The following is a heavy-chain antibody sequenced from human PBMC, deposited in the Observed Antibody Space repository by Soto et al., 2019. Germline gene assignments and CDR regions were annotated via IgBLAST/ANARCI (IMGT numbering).Heavy chain of an antibody. Sequence: QVQLQQWGAGLLKPSETLSLTCGVYGGSFSGYYWSWIRQPPGKGLEWIGEVNHSGSTNYNPSLKSRVTISVDTSKNQFSLKPSSVTAADTALYYCARKYLPYYGSGSPYGMDVWGQGTTVTVSS. J-gene: IGHJ6*02. CDR2: VNHSGST. CDR1: GGSFSGYY. D-gene: IGHD3-10*01. CDR3: ARKYLPYYGSGSPYGMDV. V-gene: IGHV4-34*01.